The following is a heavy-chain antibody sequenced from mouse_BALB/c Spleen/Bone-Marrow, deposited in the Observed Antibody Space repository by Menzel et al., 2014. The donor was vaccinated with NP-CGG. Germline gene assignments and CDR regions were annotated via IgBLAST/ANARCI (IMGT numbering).Heavy chain of an antibody. V-gene: IGHV2-2*02. CDR2: IWSDGST. CDR1: GFFLTSYG. CDR3: ARGDDYLFAY. J-gene: IGHJ3*01. D-gene: IGHD2-4*01. Sequence: VQLQQSGPGLVQPSQSLSITCTASGFFLTSYGVHWVRQSPGKGLEWLGAIWSDGSTDYNAAFISRLNIIKDKSKSQIFLKMSSLQPNDTAIYFCARGDDYLFAYWGQGTLVTVSA.